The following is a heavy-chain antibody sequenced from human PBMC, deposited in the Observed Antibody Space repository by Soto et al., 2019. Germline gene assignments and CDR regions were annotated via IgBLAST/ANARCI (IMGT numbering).Heavy chain of an antibody. J-gene: IGHJ6*03. V-gene: IGHV3-7*01. D-gene: IGHD1-1*01. Sequence: GGSPRLSCAASGFIFSGRWMGWFGQAPGKGLEWVGNIKPDGSETYYVDSVRGRFTISRDNAKNSLYLQMNSLRVEDTAIYYCAKDRNDNLLHYMDVWGKRTTVTVSS. CDR1: GFIFSGRW. CDR3: AKDRNDNLLHYMDV. CDR2: IKPDGSET.